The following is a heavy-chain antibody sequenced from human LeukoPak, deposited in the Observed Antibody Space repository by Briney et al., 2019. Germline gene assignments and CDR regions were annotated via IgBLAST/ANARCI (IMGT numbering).Heavy chain of an antibody. J-gene: IGHJ3*02. Sequence: GGSLRLSCAASGFTFSSYAMSWVGQAPGKGREGGAAISGSGGSTDHADSVKGRFTISRENSKNTLYLQMNSLRAEDTAVYYCAREASWFGELLGDAFDIWGQGTMVTVSS. V-gene: IGHV3-23*01. CDR2: ISGSGGST. CDR1: GFTFSSYA. D-gene: IGHD3-10*01. CDR3: AREASWFGELLGDAFDI.